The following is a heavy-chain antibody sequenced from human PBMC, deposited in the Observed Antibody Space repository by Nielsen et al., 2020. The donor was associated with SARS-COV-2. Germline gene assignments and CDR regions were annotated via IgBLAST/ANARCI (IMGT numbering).Heavy chain of an antibody. Sequence: GESLKISCSASGFTFSSTWMDWVRQAPGQGLVWVSRINPSGSGTAYADSVKGRFAVSRDNAENKVVLQIHSLRVEDTAVYYCARERGNSRGYCSGGSCYGSRWGQGTLVTVSS. V-gene: IGHV3-74*01. D-gene: IGHD2-15*01. CDR3: ARERGNSRGYCSGGSCYGSR. J-gene: IGHJ4*02. CDR1: GFTFSSTW. CDR2: INPSGSGT.